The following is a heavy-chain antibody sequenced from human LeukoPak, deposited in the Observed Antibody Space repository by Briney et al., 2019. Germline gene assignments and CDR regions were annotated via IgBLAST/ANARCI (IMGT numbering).Heavy chain of an antibody. J-gene: IGHJ4*02. V-gene: IGHV3-48*03. CDR2: ISSSGSTI. CDR1: GFTFSSYE. CDR3: ARVGDSSGYYTDY. D-gene: IGHD3-22*01. Sequence: PGGSLRLSCAASGFTFSSYEMNWVRQAPGKGLEWVSYISSSGSTIYYADSVKGRFTISRDNAKNSLYLQMNSLRAEDTAVYYCARVGDSSGYYTDYWGQGTLVTVSS.